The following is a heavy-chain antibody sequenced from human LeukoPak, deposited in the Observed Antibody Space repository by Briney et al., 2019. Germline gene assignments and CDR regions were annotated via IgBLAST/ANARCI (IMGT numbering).Heavy chain of an antibody. Sequence: GASVKVSCKASGYTFTSCGISWVRQAPGQGLEWMGWISAYNGNTNYAQKLQGRVTMTTDTSTSTAYMELRSLRSDDTAVYYCARDGSGWYVSYDADYYYGMDVWGQGTTVTVSS. J-gene: IGHJ6*02. V-gene: IGHV1-18*01. D-gene: IGHD6-19*01. CDR2: ISAYNGNT. CDR1: GYTFTSCG. CDR3: ARDGSGWYVSYDADYYYGMDV.